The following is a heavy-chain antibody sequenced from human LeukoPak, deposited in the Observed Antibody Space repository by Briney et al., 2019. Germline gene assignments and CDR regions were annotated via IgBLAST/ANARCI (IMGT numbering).Heavy chain of an antibody. CDR3: ARDFGFSPSSGYSFDY. V-gene: IGHV3-33*08. D-gene: IGHD3-22*01. J-gene: IGHJ4*02. CDR2: IWYDGSNR. CDR1: GFTFSRYG. Sequence: GGSLRLSCAASGFTFSRYGMHWVRQAPGKGLEWVAVIWYDGSNRQYADSVKGRFTISRVNSKNTLYLQMNSLRAEDTAVYYCARDFGFSPSSGYSFDYWGQGALVTVSS.